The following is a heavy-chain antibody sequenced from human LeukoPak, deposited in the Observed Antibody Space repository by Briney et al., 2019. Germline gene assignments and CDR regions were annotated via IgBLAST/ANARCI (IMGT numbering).Heavy chain of an antibody. CDR2: IYTSGST. J-gene: IGHJ4*02. CDR1: GGSISSGSYC. Sequence: SETLSLTCTVAGGSISSGSYCCSWILQPAGRGLEWIGRIYTSGSTNYNPSLKSRVTISVDTAKNQFSLKLSSVTAADTAVYYCARGELLFDYWGQGTLVTVSS. CDR3: ARGELLFDY. V-gene: IGHV4-61*02. D-gene: IGHD3-10*01.